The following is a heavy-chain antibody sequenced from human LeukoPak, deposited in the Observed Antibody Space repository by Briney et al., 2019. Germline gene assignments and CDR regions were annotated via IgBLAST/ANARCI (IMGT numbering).Heavy chain of an antibody. Sequence: ASVKVSCKVSGYTLTELSMHWVRQAPGKGLEWMGGFDPEDGETIYAQKFQGRVTMTEDTSTDTAYMELSSLRSEDTAVYYCARRSSGGYGSPYFDYWGQGTLVTVSS. V-gene: IGHV1-24*01. D-gene: IGHD3-22*01. CDR2: FDPEDGET. CDR1: GYTLTELS. J-gene: IGHJ4*02. CDR3: ARRSSGGYGSPYFDY.